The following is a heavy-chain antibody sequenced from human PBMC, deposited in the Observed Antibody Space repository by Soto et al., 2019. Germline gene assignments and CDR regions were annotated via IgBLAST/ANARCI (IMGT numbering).Heavy chain of an antibody. D-gene: IGHD6-13*01. CDR2: INAANGDT. J-gene: IGHJ5*02. V-gene: IGHV1-3*01. Sequence: GASVKVSCKASGYTFTSYGIHWVRQPPGQRLEWMGWINAANGDTEYSPKFQGRFTITRYTSARTDYMELRSLRSDGTGVYYWVVRYGSATGIAWFDPRGQGTLVTVSS. CDR1: GYTFTSYG. CDR3: VVRYGSATGIAWFDP.